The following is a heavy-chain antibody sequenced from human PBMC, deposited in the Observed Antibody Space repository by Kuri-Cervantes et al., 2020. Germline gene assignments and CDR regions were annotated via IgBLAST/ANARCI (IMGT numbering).Heavy chain of an antibody. CDR1: GFTFDDYA. Sequence: SLKISCAASGFTFDDYAMHWVRQAPGKGLEWVSGISWNSGSIGYADSVKGRFTISRDNAKNSLYLQMNSLRAEDTAVYYCARASYDSSGYFYWGQGTLVTVSS. CDR3: ARASYDSSGYFY. J-gene: IGHJ4*02. V-gene: IGHV3-9*01. CDR2: ISWNSGSI. D-gene: IGHD3-22*01.